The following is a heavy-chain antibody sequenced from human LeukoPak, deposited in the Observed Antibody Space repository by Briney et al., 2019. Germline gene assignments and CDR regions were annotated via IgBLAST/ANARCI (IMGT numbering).Heavy chain of an antibody. V-gene: IGHV3-21*03. J-gene: IGHJ4*02. D-gene: IGHD2-2*01. CDR1: ELPSIAFT. CDR3: ARDFGGYCSSGNCYLGYLDY. CDR2: LFVIGSYI. Sequence: PGGPLSSSGAAPELPSIAFTMTWAARAPGRGLNGAPPLFVIGSYIYYADSVKGRFTISRDNAKNSLSLQMNSLRAEDTAVYYCARDFGGYCSSGNCYLGYLDYWGQGTLVTVSS.